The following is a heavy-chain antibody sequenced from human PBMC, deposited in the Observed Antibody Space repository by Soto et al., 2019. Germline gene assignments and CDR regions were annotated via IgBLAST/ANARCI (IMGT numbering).Heavy chain of an antibody. CDR3: ARVGGVAYYYYYGMDV. CDR2: ISYDGSNK. Sequence: PGGSLRLSCAASGFTFSSYAMHWVRQAPGKGLEWVAVISYDGSNKYYADSVKGRFTISRDNSKNTLYLQMNSLRAEDTAVYYCARVGGVAYYYYYGMDVWGQGTTVTVSS. CDR1: GFTFSSYA. V-gene: IGHV3-30-3*01. D-gene: IGHD3-16*01. J-gene: IGHJ6*02.